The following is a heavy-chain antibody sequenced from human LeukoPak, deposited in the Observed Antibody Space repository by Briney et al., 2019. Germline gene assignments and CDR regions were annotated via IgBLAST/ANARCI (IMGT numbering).Heavy chain of an antibody. CDR3: TRGYSYGFH. V-gene: IGHV3-49*04. CDR2: IRSKTHSGAT. D-gene: IGHD5-18*01. CDR1: GLSFTTYA. J-gene: IGHJ4*02. Sequence: PGGSLRLSCAASGLSFTTYAMNWVRQAPGKGLEWLGFIRSKTHSGATEYAASVRGRFTISRDDSKSIAYLQMNSLKIEDTAMYYCTRGYSYGFHWGQGTLVTVSS.